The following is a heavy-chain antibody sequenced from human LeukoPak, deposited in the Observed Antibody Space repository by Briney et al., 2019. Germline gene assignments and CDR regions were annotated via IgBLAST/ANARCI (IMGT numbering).Heavy chain of an antibody. CDR2: INSDGSST. CDR1: GFTFNNYW. CDR3: ARDLYSSGWSDYGMDV. J-gene: IGHJ6*02. V-gene: IGHV3-74*01. Sequence: PGGSLRVSRAASGFTFNNYWMHWVRQAPGKGLVWVSRINSDGSSTTYADSVKGRSTISRDNAKNTLYLQMNSLRAEDTAVYYCARDLYSSGWSDYGMDVWGQG. D-gene: IGHD6-19*01.